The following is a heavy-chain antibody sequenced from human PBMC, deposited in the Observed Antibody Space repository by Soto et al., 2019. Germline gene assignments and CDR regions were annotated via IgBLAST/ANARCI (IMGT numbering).Heavy chain of an antibody. CDR3: AREVGEVDYTSSSDAFDI. Sequence: SETLSLTCTVSGGSISSGDYYWSWIHQPPGKGLEWIAYIYYSGIIYYNPSLKSRVTMSRDTSKNQFSLNLDSVTAADTAVYYCAREVGEVDYTSSSDAFDIWGQGTMVTVSS. D-gene: IGHD6-6*01. CDR2: IYYSGII. V-gene: IGHV4-30-4*01. CDR1: GGSISSGDYY. J-gene: IGHJ3*02.